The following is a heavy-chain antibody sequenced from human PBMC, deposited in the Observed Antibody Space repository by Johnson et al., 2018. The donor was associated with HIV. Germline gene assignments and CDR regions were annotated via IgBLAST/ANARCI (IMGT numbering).Heavy chain of an antibody. J-gene: IGHJ3*02. D-gene: IGHD5-12*01. CDR3: ARDESGYDEGFDAFDI. V-gene: IGHV3-11*04. Sequence: QVQLVESGGGLVQPGGSLRLSCGASGFSVSNNYMNWVRQAPGKGLEWVSAISGSGGSTYYADSVKGRFTISRDNAKNSLYLQMNSLSVEDTAVYYCARDESGYDEGFDAFDIWGQGTMVTVSS. CDR1: GFSVSNNY. CDR2: ISGSGGST.